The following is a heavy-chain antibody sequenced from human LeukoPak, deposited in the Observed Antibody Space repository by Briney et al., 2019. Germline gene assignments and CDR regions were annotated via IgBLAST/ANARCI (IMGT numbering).Heavy chain of an antibody. D-gene: IGHD1-26*01. CDR1: GGTFSSYA. V-gene: IGHV1-69*05. Sequence: GASVKVSCKASGGTFSSYAISWVRQAPGQGLEWMGGIIPIFGTANYAQKFQGRVTITTDESTSTAYMELSSLRSEDTAVYYCARDGFLKPVGLRYYHYMDVWGKGTTVTVSS. J-gene: IGHJ6*03. CDR3: ARDGFLKPVGLRYYHYMDV. CDR2: IIPIFGTA.